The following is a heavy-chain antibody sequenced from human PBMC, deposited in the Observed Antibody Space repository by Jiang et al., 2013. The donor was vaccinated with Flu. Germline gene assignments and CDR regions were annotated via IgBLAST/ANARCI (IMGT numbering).Heavy chain of an antibody. D-gene: IGHD3-9*01. V-gene: IGHV1-8*01. CDR3: ARGPPAFLRNSDFYSGMDV. J-gene: IGHJ6*02. Sequence: GAEVKKPGASVKVSCKASGYTFTNYDINWVRQASGQGLEWMGWMNPNSGNTGYARKFQGSVTMSMSTSISTAYMELSSLRSEDTAVYYCARGPPAFLRNSDFYSGMDVWGQGTTVTVSS. CDR2: MNPNSGNT. CDR1: GYTFTNYD.